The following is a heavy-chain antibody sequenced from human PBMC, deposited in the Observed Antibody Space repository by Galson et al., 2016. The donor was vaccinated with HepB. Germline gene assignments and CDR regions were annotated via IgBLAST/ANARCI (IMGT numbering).Heavy chain of an antibody. Sequence: SLRLSCAASGFTFSDHYMTWIRQVPGKGLEWISYLSIGSSHTNYADSVKGRFTISRDNSRNSLYLQMNSLRAEDTAVYYCARSCAYFDTRTPWPTCPFDIWGQGTVVTVSS. CDR2: LSIGSSHT. D-gene: IGHD3-22*01. CDR1: GFTFSDHY. V-gene: IGHV3-11*06. J-gene: IGHJ3*02. CDR3: ARSCAYFDTRTPWPTCPFDI.